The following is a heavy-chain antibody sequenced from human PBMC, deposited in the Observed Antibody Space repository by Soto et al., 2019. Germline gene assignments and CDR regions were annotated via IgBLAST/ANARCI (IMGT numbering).Heavy chain of an antibody. V-gene: IGHV4-4*07. J-gene: IGHJ4*02. CDR3: ARGGMVIIPTATAFDY. CDR2: IYASGST. D-gene: IGHD2-2*01. Sequence: SETLSLTCTVSGGSISTYYWSWIRQPAGKGLEWIGRIYASGSTNYNPSLKSRVTMSVATSKNQFSLKLSSVTAADTAVYYCARGGMVIIPTATAFDYWGQGTLVTVS. CDR1: GGSISTYY.